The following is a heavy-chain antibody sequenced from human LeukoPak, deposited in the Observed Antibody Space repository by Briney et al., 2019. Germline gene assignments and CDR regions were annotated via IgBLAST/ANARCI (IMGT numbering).Heavy chain of an antibody. CDR3: AKIPYDFWSGGGFDY. D-gene: IGHD3-3*01. V-gene: IGHV3-21*04. CDR1: GFTFSSYS. CDR2: ISSSSSYI. J-gene: IGHJ4*02. Sequence: GGSLRLSCAASGFTFSSYSMNWVRQAPGKGLEWVSSISSSSSYIYYADSVKGRFTISRDNAKNSLYLQMNSLRAEDTAVYYCAKIPYDFWSGGGFDYWGQGTLVTVSS.